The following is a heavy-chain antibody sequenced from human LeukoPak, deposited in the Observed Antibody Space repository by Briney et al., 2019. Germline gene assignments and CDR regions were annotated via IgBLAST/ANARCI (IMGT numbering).Heavy chain of an antibody. CDR3: ARGLGGYGPFDAFDI. Sequence: GGSLRLSCAASGFTFSSYAMSCVRQAPGEGLEWVSAISGSGANTYYADSVKGRFAASRDNSKDTLYLQMRSLRAEDTAVYYCARGLGGYGPFDAFDIWGHGTWVTVSS. V-gene: IGHV3-23*01. CDR1: GFTFSSYA. CDR2: ISGSGANT. J-gene: IGHJ3*02. D-gene: IGHD3-22*01.